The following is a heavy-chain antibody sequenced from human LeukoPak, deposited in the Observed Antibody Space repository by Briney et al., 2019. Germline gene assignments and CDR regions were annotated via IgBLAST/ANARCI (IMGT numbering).Heavy chain of an antibody. V-gene: IGHV4-34*01. CDR1: GGSFSNYY. CDR2: INHRGST. CDR3: ARGHYYGSGSSGY. D-gene: IGHD3-10*01. Sequence: AETLSLTCAVYGGSFSNYYWTWIRQPPGKGLEWMGKINHRGSTNYNPALKKRGTISVDTSKNQFYLKLSSVTAADTAVYYCARGHYYGSGSSGYWGQGTLVTVSS. J-gene: IGHJ4*02.